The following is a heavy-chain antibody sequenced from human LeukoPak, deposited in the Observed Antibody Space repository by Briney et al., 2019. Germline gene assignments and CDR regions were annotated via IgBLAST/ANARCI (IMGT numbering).Heavy chain of an antibody. CDR1: GFTFSSYW. CDR3: ARDLSFYGSSGSFDY. V-gene: IGHV3-7*01. Sequence: GGSLRLSCAASGFTFSSYWMSWVRQAPGKGLEWVANIKQDGSEKYYVDSVKGRFTISRDNAKNSLYLQMNSPRAEDTAVYYCARDLSFYGSSGSFDYWGQGTLVTVSS. J-gene: IGHJ4*02. D-gene: IGHD3-22*01. CDR2: IKQDGSEK.